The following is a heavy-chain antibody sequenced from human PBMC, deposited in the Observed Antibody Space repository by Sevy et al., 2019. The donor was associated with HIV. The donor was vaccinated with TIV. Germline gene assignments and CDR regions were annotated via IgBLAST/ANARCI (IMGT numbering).Heavy chain of an antibody. Sequence: GGSLRLSCAASGFTFSSYAMSWVRQAPGKGLEWVSAISGSGGSTYYADSVKGRFTISRDNSKNTLYLQMNSLRAEDTAVYYCAKDQGSLYYYYGMDVWGQGTTVTVPS. V-gene: IGHV3-23*01. CDR2: ISGSGGST. J-gene: IGHJ6*02. CDR1: GFTFSSYA. D-gene: IGHD6-19*01. CDR3: AKDQGSLYYYYGMDV.